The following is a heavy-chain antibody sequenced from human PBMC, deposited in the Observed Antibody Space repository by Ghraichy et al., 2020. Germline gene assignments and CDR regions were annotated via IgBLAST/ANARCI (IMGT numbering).Heavy chain of an antibody. J-gene: IGHJ6*02. CDR3: ARDFRCSRVGLDV. V-gene: IGHV3-11*01. CDR2: ISGGSNTI. D-gene: IGHD3-10*02. Sequence: GESLRLSCTASGFTFSDYFMSWVRQAPGQGLEWVSYISGGSNTIYYADSVKGRFTISRDNAKKSLYLQINGLQADDTAIYYWARDFRCSRVGLDVWGQGTTVTVSS. CDR1: GFTFSDYF.